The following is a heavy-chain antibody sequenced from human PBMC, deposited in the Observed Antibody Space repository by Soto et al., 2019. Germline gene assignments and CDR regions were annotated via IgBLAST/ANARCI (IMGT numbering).Heavy chain of an antibody. D-gene: IGHD4-17*01. CDR3: ARGGGDPPNYYYYVDV. CDR1: GGSFSGYY. Sequence: PSETLSLTCAVYGGSFSGYYWSWIRQPPGKGLEWIGEINHSGSTNYNPSLKSRVTISVDTSKNQFSLKLSSVTAADTAVYYCARGGGDPPNYYYYVDVWGKGTTVTVSS. CDR2: INHSGST. J-gene: IGHJ6*03. V-gene: IGHV4-34*01.